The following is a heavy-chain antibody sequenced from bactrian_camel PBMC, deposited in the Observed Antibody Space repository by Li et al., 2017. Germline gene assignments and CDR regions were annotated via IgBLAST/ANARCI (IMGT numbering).Heavy chain of an antibody. CDR2: IISNGNT. CDR3: VTLHRVDYVVFGH. CDR1: GYIHQC. D-gene: IGHD4*01. J-gene: IGHJ4*01. V-gene: IGHV3S53*01. Sequence: HVQLVESGGGSVQAGGSLRLSCAASGYIHQCRMGWHRQALGKERELVSTIISNGNTYYRDSVLGRFTIARANTRNSVYLQMNSLKPEDTAVYYCVTLHRVDYVVFGHWGQGTQVTVS.